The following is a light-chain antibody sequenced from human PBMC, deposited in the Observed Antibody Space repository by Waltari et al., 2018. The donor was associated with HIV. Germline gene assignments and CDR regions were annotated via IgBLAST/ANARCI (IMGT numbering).Light chain of an antibody. J-gene: IGLJ1*01. CDR1: KLGNKY. V-gene: IGLV3-1*01. CDR2: RDS. Sequence: SYELTQPPSVSVSPGQTASISCSGDKLGNKYTCWYQQRPGQSPVLLIYRDSKWPSGIPERFSGSNSGNTATLTISGAQAMDEADYYCQAWDSTTAVFGTGTKVTVL. CDR3: QAWDSTTAV.